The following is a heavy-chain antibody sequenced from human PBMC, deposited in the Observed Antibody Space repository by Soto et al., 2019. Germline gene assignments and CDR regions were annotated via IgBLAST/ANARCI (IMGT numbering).Heavy chain of an antibody. D-gene: IGHD2-21*02. CDR3: AKDFQVGTYYYYGMDV. J-gene: IGHJ6*02. V-gene: IGHV3-23*01. Sequence: GGSLRLSCAASGFTFSSYAMSWVRQAPGKGLEWVSAISGSGGSTYYADSVKGRFTISRDNSKNTLYLQMNSLRAEDTAVYYCAKDFQVGTYYYYGMDVWGQGTTVTVSS. CDR1: GFTFSSYA. CDR2: ISGSGGST.